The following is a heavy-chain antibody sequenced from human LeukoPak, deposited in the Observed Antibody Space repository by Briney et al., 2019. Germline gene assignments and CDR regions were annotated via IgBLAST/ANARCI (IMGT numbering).Heavy chain of an antibody. CDR3: ARYVSIFGVVIKQGFDY. V-gene: IGHV3-66*01. D-gene: IGHD3-3*01. CDR2: IYSGGST. CDR1: GFTVSINY. Sequence: GGSLRLSCAASGFTVSINYMSWVRQAPGKGLEWVSVIYSGGSTYYADSVKGRFTISRDNSKNTLYLQMNSLRAEDTAVYYCARYVSIFGVVIKQGFDYWGQGTLVTVSS. J-gene: IGHJ4*02.